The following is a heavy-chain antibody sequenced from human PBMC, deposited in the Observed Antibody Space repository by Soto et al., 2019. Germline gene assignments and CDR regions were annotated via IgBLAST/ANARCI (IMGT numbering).Heavy chain of an antibody. Sequence: QVQLVQSGAAVKKPGSSVKVSCKASGDTFSSYTFNWMRQAPGQGLEWMGGIIPVFDATNYAQKFQGRVAITADMSTSTAYMELSSLRSEDTAVYFCAQQAYGGNSGTSYYYGMDVWCQGTTVTVS. V-gene: IGHV1-69*06. J-gene: IGHJ6*02. CDR3: AQQAYGGNSGTSYYYGMDV. CDR2: IIPVFDAT. CDR1: GDTFSSYT. D-gene: IGHD2-21*02.